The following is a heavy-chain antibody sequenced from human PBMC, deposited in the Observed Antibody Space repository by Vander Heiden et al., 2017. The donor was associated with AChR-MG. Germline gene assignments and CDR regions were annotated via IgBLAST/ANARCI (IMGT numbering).Heavy chain of an antibody. D-gene: IGHD3-22*01. CDR1: GFTFSSYA. CDR2: ISYDGSNK. Sequence: QVQLVESGGGVVQPGRSLRLSCAASGFTFSSYAMHWVRQAPGKGLEWVAVISYDGSNKYYADSVKGRFTISRDNSKNTLYLQMNSLRAEDTAVYYWAREGFRREGLAEYYDSSGFDYWGQGTLVTVSS. CDR3: AREGFRREGLAEYYDSSGFDY. V-gene: IGHV3-30-3*01. J-gene: IGHJ4*02.